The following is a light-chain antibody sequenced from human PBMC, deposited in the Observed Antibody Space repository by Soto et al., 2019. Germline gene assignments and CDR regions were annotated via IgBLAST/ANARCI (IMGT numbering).Light chain of an antibody. Sequence: QSALTQPASVSGSPGQSITISCTGTSSDVGSYDYVSWYQQHPGKAPKLMIYEVTNRPSGISNRFSGSKSGDTASLTISGLQAEDEADYYCSSYIGNYLWAFGGGTKVTVL. CDR2: EVT. J-gene: IGLJ3*02. CDR3: SSYIGNYLWA. V-gene: IGLV2-14*03. CDR1: SSDVGSYDY.